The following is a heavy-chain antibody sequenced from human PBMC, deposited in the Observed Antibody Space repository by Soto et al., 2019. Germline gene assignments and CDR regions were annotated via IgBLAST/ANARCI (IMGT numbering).Heavy chain of an antibody. CDR1: GYSFTSYW. Sequence: EVQLAQSGAEVKKPGESLRISCKGSGYSFTSYWISWMRQMPGKGLEWMGRIDPSDSYTNYSPSFQGHVTISADKSISTACEQWSSLKASDTAMYYCARLHAEHGHTDLPFDYWGQGPLVTVSS. J-gene: IGHJ4*02. V-gene: IGHV5-10-1*01. CDR3: ARLHAEHGHTDLPFDY. CDR2: IDPSDSYT.